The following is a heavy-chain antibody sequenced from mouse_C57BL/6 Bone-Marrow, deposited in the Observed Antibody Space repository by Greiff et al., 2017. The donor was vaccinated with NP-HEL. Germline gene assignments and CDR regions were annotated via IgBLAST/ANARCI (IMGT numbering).Heavy chain of an antibody. CDR3: AMGDGYYSWFAY. CDR1: GYTFTSYW. V-gene: IGHV1-74*01. CDR2: IHPSDSDT. J-gene: IGHJ3*01. D-gene: IGHD2-3*01. Sequence: QVQLQQPGAELVKPGASVKVSCKASGYTFTSYWMHWVKQRPGQGLEWIGRIHPSDSDTNYNQKFKGKVTLTVDKSSSTAYMQLSSLTSEDSAVYYCAMGDGYYSWFAYWGQGTLVTVSA.